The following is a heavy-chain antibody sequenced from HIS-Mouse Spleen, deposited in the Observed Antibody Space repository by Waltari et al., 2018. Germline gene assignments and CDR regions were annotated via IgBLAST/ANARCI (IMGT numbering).Heavy chain of an antibody. Sequence: QLQLQESGPGLVKPSETLSLTGTVSAGSISSSSYYWGWIRQPPAKGLEWIGRIYYSGSTYYNPSLKSRVTISVDTSKNQFSLKLSSVTAADTAVYYCAREIPYSSSWYDWYFDLWGRGTLVTVSS. CDR3: AREIPYSSSWYDWYFDL. CDR2: IYYSGST. D-gene: IGHD6-13*01. CDR1: AGSISSSSYY. J-gene: IGHJ2*01. V-gene: IGHV4-39*07.